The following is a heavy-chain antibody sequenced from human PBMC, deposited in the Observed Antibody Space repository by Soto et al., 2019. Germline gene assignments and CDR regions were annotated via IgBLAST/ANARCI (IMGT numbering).Heavy chain of an antibody. CDR1: GGSISSYY. CDR3: ARYATGWFDP. V-gene: IGHV4-59*01. D-gene: IGHD2-2*01. Sequence: PSETLSLTCTVSGGSISSYYWSWIRQPPGKGLEWIGYIYYSGSTNYNPSLKSRVTISVDTSKNQFSLKLSSVTAADTAVYYCARYATGWFDPWGQGTLVTVSS. CDR2: IYYSGST. J-gene: IGHJ5*02.